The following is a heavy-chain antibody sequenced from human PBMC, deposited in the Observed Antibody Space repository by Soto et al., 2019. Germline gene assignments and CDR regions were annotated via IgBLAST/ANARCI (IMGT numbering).Heavy chain of an antibody. Sequence: SETLSLTCAVYGGSFSGYYWSWIRQPPGKGLEWIGEINHSGSTNYNPSLKSRATISVDTSKNQFSLKLSSETAADTAVYYCARVCILTGYYIDCWGQGTLVTVSS. CDR3: ARVCILTGYYIDC. CDR2: INHSGST. D-gene: IGHD3-9*01. J-gene: IGHJ4*02. CDR1: GGSFSGYY. V-gene: IGHV4-34*01.